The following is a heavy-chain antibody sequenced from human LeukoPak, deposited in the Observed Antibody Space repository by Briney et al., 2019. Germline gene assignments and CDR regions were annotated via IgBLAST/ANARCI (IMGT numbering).Heavy chain of an antibody. CDR2: ITADGSST. CDR3: ARDRGYPWNFDL. D-gene: IGHD3-10*01. Sequence: GGSLRLSCAVSGFTFRSYAMKWVRQAPGKGLEWVSAITADGSSTHYTTSVKGRFTISRDNAKNSLYLQMNSLRAEDTAVYYCARDRGYPWNFDLWGRGTLVTVSS. CDR1: GFTFRSYA. V-gene: IGHV3-21*01. J-gene: IGHJ2*01.